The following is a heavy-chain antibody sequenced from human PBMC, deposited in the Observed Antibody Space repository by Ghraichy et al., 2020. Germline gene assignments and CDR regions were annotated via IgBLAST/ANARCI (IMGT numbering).Heavy chain of an antibody. D-gene: IGHD3-10*01. Sequence: LSLTCAASGFTFSSYAISWVRQAPGKGLEWVSAISGSGGSTYYADSVKGRFTISRDNSKNTLYLQMNSLRAEDTAVYYCAKEPRPPLWFGESDYWGQGTLVTVSS. J-gene: IGHJ4*02. V-gene: IGHV3-23*01. CDR2: ISGSGGST. CDR1: GFTFSSYA. CDR3: AKEPRPPLWFGESDY.